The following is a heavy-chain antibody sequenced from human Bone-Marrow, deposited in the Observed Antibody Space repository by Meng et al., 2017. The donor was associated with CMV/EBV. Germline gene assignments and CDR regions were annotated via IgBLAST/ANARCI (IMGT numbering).Heavy chain of an antibody. CDR2: INPSGGST. CDR1: GGTFSSYA. V-gene: IGHV1-46*01. Sequence: ASVKVSCKASGGTFSSYAISWVRQAPGQGLEWMGIINPSGGSTSYAQKFQGRVTMTRDTSTSTVYMELSSLRSEDTAVYYCAREDSSGYYYADYYYGMDVWGQGTTVTSP. D-gene: IGHD3-22*01. J-gene: IGHJ6*02. CDR3: AREDSSGYYYADYYYGMDV.